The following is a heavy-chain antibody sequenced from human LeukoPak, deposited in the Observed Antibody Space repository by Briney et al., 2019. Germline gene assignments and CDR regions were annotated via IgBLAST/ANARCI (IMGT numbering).Heavy chain of an antibody. CDR3: AKSPLGDCSSTSCYAWYYYGMDL. CDR1: GFTFSSYA. Sequence: PGESLRLSCAASGFTFSSYAMSWGRQAPGKGLEWDSGISGSGDSTYYADSVKGRFTISRDNSKNTLYLQMNSLRAEDTAVYYCAKSPLGDCSSTSCYAWYYYGMDLWGKGTTVTVSS. V-gene: IGHV3-23*01. CDR2: ISGSGDST. J-gene: IGHJ6*04. D-gene: IGHD2-2*01.